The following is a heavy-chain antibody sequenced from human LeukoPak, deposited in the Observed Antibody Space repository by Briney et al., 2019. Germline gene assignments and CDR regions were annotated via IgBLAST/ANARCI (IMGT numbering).Heavy chain of an antibody. CDR2: INPSGGTT. CDR3: ARDPLSYDYSWGSYGHLGIDP. CDR1: GYTFTRYY. Sequence: ASVKVSCKASGYTFTRYYMHWVRQAPGQGLEWMGIINPSGGTTDYAQKFHGRITVTRDTSTSTVYMELTSPTSEDTAVYYCARDPLSYDYSWGSYGHLGIDPWGQGTLVTVSS. V-gene: IGHV1-46*01. J-gene: IGHJ5*02. D-gene: IGHD3-16*01.